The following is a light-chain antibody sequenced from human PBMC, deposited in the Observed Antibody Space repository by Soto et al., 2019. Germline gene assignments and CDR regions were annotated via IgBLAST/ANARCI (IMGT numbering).Light chain of an antibody. CDR2: KAS. V-gene: IGKV1-5*03. CDR3: QQYNDDST. CDR1: QTISSW. Sequence: DIQMTQSPSTLSASVGDRVTITCRASQTISSWLAWYQQKPGKAPKLLIYKASSLESGVQSRFSGSGSGTEFTLTISSLQTDDFATYYCQQYNDDSTFGQGTKVEIK. J-gene: IGKJ1*01.